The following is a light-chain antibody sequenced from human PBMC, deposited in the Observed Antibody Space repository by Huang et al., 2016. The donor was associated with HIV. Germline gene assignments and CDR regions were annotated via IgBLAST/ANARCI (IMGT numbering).Light chain of an antibody. J-gene: IGKJ4*01. Sequence: DIQMAQSPSSLSASVGDRVTITCQASQDISNHLTWVQQRPGKAPRLLIYDATDLEVGVSARFRGSGSGTHFTITISSLQPEDIATYYCQQYDDFPLTFGGGTRVEVK. V-gene: IGKV1-33*01. CDR2: DAT. CDR1: QDISNH. CDR3: QQYDDFPLT.